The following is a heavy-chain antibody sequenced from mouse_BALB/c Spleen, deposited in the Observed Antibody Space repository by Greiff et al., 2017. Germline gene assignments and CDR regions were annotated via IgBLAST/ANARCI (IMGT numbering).Heavy chain of an antibody. J-gene: IGHJ3*01. CDR2: INSNGGST. D-gene: IGHD2-2*01. V-gene: IGHV5-6-3*01. CDR1: GFTFSSYG. Sequence: EVQGVESGGGLVQPGGSLKLSCAASGFTFSSYGMSWVRQTPDKRLELVATINSNGGSTYYPDSVKGRFTISRDNAKNTLYLQMSSLKSEDTAMYYCARSISYGYDEGFAYWGQGTLVTVSA. CDR3: ARSISYGYDEGFAY.